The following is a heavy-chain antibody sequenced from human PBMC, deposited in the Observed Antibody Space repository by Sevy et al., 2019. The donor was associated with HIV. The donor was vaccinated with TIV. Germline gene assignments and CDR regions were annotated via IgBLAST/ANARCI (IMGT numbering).Heavy chain of an antibody. CDR1: GDSVSSNSAA. J-gene: IGHJ5*02. V-gene: IGHV6-1*01. Sequence: KQSQTLSLTCAISGDSVSSNSAAWNWIRQSPSRGLEWLGRTYYRSKWYNDYAVSVKSRITINPDTSKNQFSLQLNSVTPEDTAVYYCAREGSGQNSNDDNWFDPWGQGTLVTVSS. CDR2: TYYRSKWYN. CDR3: AREGSGQNSNDDNWFDP. D-gene: IGHD4-4*01.